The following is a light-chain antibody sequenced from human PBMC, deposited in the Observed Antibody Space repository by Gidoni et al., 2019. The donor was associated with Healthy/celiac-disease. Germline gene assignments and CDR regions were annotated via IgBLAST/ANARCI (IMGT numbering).Light chain of an antibody. V-gene: IGKV3-11*01. CDR1: QSVSSY. J-gene: IGKJ2*01. Sequence: EIVLTQSPVTLSLSPGERATLSCRASQSVSSYLAWYQQKPGHAPTLLISDASNRAPGIPARFRVSGSGTDFTLTISSLEPEDFAVYYCQQRSNWPPYTFXQXTKLEIK. CDR3: QQRSNWPPYT. CDR2: DAS.